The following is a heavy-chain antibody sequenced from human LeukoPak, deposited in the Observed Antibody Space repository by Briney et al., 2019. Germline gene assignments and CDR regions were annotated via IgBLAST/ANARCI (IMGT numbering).Heavy chain of an antibody. CDR1: GFTFSSYS. CDR2: ISSSSSYI. CDR3: ARGPVTGDFDY. J-gene: IGHJ4*02. Sequence: GSLRLSCAASGFTFSSYSINWVRQAPGKGLEWVSSISSSSSYIYYADSVKGRFTISRDNAKNSLYLQMNSLGAEDTAVYYCARGPVTGDFDYWGQGTLVTVSS. V-gene: IGHV3-21*01. D-gene: IGHD7-27*01.